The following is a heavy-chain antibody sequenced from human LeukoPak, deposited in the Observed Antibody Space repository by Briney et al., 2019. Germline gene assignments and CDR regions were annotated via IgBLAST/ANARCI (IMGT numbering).Heavy chain of an antibody. CDR2: ISVTGSST. D-gene: IGHD2-21*02. J-gene: IGHJ4*02. V-gene: IGHV3-23*01. Sequence: GGSLRLPCVPSGFTFNSYAMSWVRQAPGQGLEWVSTISVTGSSTYYADSVKDRFTTSRDNSKNTLYLQMNGLRVEDTAVYYCAKTLRSGDWYFDYWGQGTLVTVSS. CDR1: GFTFNSYA. CDR3: AKTLRSGDWYFDY.